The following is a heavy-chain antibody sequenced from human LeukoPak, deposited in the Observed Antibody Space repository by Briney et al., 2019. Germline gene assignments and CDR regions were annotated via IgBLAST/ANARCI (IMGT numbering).Heavy chain of an antibody. J-gene: IGHJ4*02. CDR2: ISSSSSNT. CDR1: GFTFSIYG. Sequence: TVGSLRLSCAASGFTFSIYGMSWVRQAPGKGLEWVAYISSSSSNTYYADSVKGRFTISRDNAKNSLYLQMNSLRAEDTALYYCARVNRMVPGYCSGGTCPGDYWGQGTLVTVSS. V-gene: IGHV3-48*01. D-gene: IGHD2-15*01. CDR3: ARVNRMVPGYCSGGTCPGDY.